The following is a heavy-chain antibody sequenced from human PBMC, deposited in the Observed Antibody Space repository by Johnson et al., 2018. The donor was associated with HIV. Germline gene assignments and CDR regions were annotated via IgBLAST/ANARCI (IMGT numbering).Heavy chain of an antibody. J-gene: IGHJ3*02. CDR1: GFTFDDYG. V-gene: IGHV3-20*04. CDR3: AFIRALWDSFDI. D-gene: IGHD3-10*01. CDR2: INWNGGST. Sequence: VQLLESGGGVVRPGGSLRLSCAASGFTFDDYGMSWVRQAPGKGLEWVSGINWNGGSTGYADSVKGRFTISRDNSKNTLYLQMNSLGAEDTAVYYCAFIRALWDSFDIWGQGTMVTVSS.